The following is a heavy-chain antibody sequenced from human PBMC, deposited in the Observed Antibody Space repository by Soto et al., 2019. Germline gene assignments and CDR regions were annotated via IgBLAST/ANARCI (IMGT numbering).Heavy chain of an antibody. V-gene: IGHV1-69*01. CDR1: GGTVSSYA. Sequence: QVKLVQSGAEVKKPGFSVKVSCKASGGTVSSYAISWVRQDPGHGLEWLGGIIPTFGTANYAQKFQGRVTITEDDSTSTAYIELSSLRSEDTAVYYCARDWEYGRGGICYGIYYYYGMAVWGQGPKVTVSS. J-gene: IGHJ6*02. D-gene: IGHD2-15*01. CDR2: IIPTFGTA. CDR3: ARDWEYGRGGICYGIYYYYGMAV.